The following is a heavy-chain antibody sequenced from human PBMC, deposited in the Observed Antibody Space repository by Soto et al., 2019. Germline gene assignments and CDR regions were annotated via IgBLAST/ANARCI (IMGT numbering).Heavy chain of an antibody. Sequence: QVQLVESGGGVVQPGRSLRLSCAASGFTFSSYAMHWVRQAPGKGLEWVAVISYDGSNKYYADSVKGRFTISRVNSKNTLYLQMNSLRAEDTAVYYCARDGATFDYWGQGTLVTVSS. CDR3: ARDGATFDY. V-gene: IGHV3-30-3*01. J-gene: IGHJ4*02. CDR1: GFTFSSYA. CDR2: ISYDGSNK. D-gene: IGHD3-16*01.